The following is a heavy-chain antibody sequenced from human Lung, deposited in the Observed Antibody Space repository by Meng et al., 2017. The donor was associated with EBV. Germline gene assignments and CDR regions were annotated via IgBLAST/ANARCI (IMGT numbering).Heavy chain of an antibody. V-gene: IGHV1-2*06. Sequence: QVQLVQSGAEVKKXXASVKVSXKASGYTFTGYYMHWVRQAPGQGLEWMGRINPNSGGTNYAQKFQGRVTMTRDTSISTAYMELSRLRSDDTAVYYCARERMAVTTQTNWFDPWGQGTLVTVSS. D-gene: IGHD4-17*01. CDR1: GYTFTGYY. CDR2: INPNSGGT. CDR3: ARERMAVTTQTNWFDP. J-gene: IGHJ5*02.